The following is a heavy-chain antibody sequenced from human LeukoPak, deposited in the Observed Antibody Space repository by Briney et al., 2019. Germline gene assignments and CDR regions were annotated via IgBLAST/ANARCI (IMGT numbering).Heavy chain of an antibody. J-gene: IGHJ4*02. CDR1: GLTLSNYW. Sequence: GGSLRLSCVVSGLTLSNYWMNWVRQAPGKGLEWVANINPDGGEERYVDSVKGRFVISRDNAKNSLYLQMNSLRAEDTAVYYCAIWGADQNYWGQGTLVTVPS. CDR3: AIWGADQNY. V-gene: IGHV3-7*02. CDR2: INPDGGEE. D-gene: IGHD3-16*01.